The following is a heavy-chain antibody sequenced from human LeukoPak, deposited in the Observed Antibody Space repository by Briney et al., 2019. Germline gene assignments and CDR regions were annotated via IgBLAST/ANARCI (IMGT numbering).Heavy chain of an antibody. Sequence: PSETLSLTCTVSGGSISSSSYYWGWIRQPPGKGLEWIGSIYYSGSTYYNPSLKSRVTISVDTSKKQFSLKLSSLTAADTAVYYCARRYCTNGVCYHDRGAFDIWGQGTMVTVSS. J-gene: IGHJ3*02. CDR2: IYYSGST. D-gene: IGHD2-8*01. V-gene: IGHV4-39*01. CDR1: GGSISSSSYY. CDR3: ARRYCTNGVCYHDRGAFDI.